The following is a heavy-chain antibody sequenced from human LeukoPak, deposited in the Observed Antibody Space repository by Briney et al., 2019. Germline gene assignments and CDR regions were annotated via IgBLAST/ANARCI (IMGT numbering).Heavy chain of an antibody. CDR2: IKQDESEK. J-gene: IGHJ4*02. V-gene: IGHV3-7*01. CDR3: ARVGDGATLEY. D-gene: IGHD1-26*01. Sequence: GGSLRLSCAPSGFTFSAYWMSWVRQAPGKGLEWVTNIKQDESEKYYVDSVKGRFTFSRDNAKNLVYLQMNSLRVEDTAGYYCARVGDGATLEYWGQGTLVSVSS. CDR1: GFTFSAYW.